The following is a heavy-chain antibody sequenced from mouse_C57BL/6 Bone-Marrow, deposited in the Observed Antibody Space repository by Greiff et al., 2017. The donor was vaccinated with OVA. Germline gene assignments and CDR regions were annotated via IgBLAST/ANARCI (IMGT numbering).Heavy chain of an antibody. J-gene: IGHJ2*01. Sequence: QVQLQQPGAELVMPGASVKLSCKASGYTFTSYWMHWVKQRPGPGLEWIGEIDPSDRYTTYTQKFKGKSTLTVDNASRTAYIQLSCQTSEVSAVYYCAREREYYFDYWGQGTTLTVSS. CDR2: IDPSDRYT. V-gene: IGHV1-69*01. CDR1: GYTFTSYW. CDR3: AREREYYFDY.